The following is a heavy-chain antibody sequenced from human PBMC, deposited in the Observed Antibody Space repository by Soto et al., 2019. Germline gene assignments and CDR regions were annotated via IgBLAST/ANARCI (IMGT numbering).Heavy chain of an antibody. J-gene: IGHJ6*02. CDR3: ARDQIRDFGVDYYYYGMDV. V-gene: IGHV1-18*01. CDR2: ISAYNGNT. CDR1: GYTFTSYG. D-gene: IGHD3-3*01. Sequence: GASVKVSCKSSGYTFTSYGISCVRQAPGQGLEWMGWISAYNGNTNYAQKLQGRVTMTTDTSTSTAYMELRSLRSDDTAVYYCARDQIRDFGVDYYYYGMDVWGQGTTVTVSS.